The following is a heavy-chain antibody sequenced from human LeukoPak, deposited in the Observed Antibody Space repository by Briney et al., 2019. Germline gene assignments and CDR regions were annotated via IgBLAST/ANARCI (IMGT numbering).Heavy chain of an antibody. J-gene: IGHJ4*02. V-gene: IGHV4-34*01. CDR1: GGSFSGYY. CDR2: INHSGST. Sequence: SETLSLTCAVYGGSFSGYYWSWIRQPPGKGLEWSGEINHSGSTNYNTSLKSRPPISVATSQTQFPLQPSSVTAAHTAVYHCPRRRDGYNDKDYWGQGTLVTVSS. CDR3: PRRRDGYNDKDY. D-gene: IGHD5-24*01.